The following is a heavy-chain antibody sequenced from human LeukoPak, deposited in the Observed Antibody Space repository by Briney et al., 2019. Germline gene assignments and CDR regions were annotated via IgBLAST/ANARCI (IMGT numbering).Heavy chain of an antibody. D-gene: IGHD6-13*01. V-gene: IGHV4-34*01. CDR3: ARIAPGIAAAGTVGSYYYYMDV. CDR2: INHSGST. CDR1: GGSFSGYY. Sequence: RPSETLSLTCAVYGGSFSGYYWSWIRQPPGKGLEWIGEINHSGSTNYNPSLKSRVTISVDTSKNQFSLKLSSVTAADTAVYYCARIAPGIAAAGTVGSYYYYMDVWGKGTTVTVSS. J-gene: IGHJ6*03.